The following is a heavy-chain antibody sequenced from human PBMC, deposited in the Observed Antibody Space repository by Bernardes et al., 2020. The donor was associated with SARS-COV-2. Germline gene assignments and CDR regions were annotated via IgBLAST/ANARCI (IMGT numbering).Heavy chain of an antibody. V-gene: IGHV3-7*01. Sequence: GGSLRLSCTASGFTFTNYSMSWVRQAPGKGLEWVANIKQDGSEKYYVDSVKGRFTISRDNAKNSLYLQMNSLRAEDTAVYYCAKPPYWGQGTLVTVSS. J-gene: IGHJ4*02. CDR3: AKPPY. CDR2: IKQDGSEK. CDR1: GFTFTNYS.